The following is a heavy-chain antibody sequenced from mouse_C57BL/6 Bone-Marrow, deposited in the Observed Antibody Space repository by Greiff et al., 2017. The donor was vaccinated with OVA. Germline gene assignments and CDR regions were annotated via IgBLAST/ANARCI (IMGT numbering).Heavy chain of an antibody. CDR2: IDPNSGGT. Sequence: QVQLQQPGAELVKPGASVKLSCKASGYTFTSYWMHWVKQRPGRGLEWIGRIDPNSGGTKYNEKFKGKAILTADKSSSTAYMELRSLTSEDSAVYYCTRSGGTVVAKYFDVWGTGTTVTVSS. V-gene: IGHV1-62-3*01. J-gene: IGHJ1*03. CDR3: TRSGGTVVAKYFDV. D-gene: IGHD1-1*01. CDR1: GYTFTSYW.